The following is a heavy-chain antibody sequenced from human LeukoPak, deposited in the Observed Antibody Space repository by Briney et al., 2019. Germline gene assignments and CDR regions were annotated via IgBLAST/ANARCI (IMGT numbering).Heavy chain of an antibody. CDR1: GLTFSSYT. CDR3: ASTTISSLPLSNLYYGMDV. Sequence: GGSLRLSCAASGLTFSSYTMNWVRQAPGKGLEWVSYISRSSSTIYYADSVKGRFTISRDNVKNSLYLQMNSLRAEDTAVYYCASTTISSLPLSNLYYGMDVWGQGTTVTVSS. CDR2: ISRSSSTI. J-gene: IGHJ6*02. D-gene: IGHD2/OR15-2a*01. V-gene: IGHV3-48*01.